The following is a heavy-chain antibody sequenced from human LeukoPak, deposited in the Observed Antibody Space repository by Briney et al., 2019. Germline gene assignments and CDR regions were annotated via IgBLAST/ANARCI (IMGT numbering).Heavy chain of an antibody. CDR3: ARDTANGYCSSTRCYYYMDV. V-gene: IGHV1-8*02. D-gene: IGHD2-2*03. CDR2: MDPNSGNT. J-gene: IGHJ6*03. Sequence: ASVKVSCKASGYTFTSYGVSWVRQAPGQGLEWMGWMDPNSGNTGYAQKFQGRVTMTRNTSISTAYMELRSLRSDDTAVYYCARDTANGYCSSTRCYYYMDVWGKGTTVTVSS. CDR1: GYTFTSYG.